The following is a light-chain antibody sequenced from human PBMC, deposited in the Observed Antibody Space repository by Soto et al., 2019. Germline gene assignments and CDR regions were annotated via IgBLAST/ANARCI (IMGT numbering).Light chain of an antibody. CDR1: TGAVTSGHY. CDR2: DTN. J-gene: IGLJ3*02. Sequence: QAVVTQEPSLTVSPGGTVTLTCGSSTGAVTSGHYPYWFQQKPGQAPRTLIYDTNNKHSWTPARFSGSLLGGKAALTLSGAQPEDETEYYCLLSFSGFRVFGGGTKVTVL. CDR3: LLSFSGFRV. V-gene: IGLV7-46*01.